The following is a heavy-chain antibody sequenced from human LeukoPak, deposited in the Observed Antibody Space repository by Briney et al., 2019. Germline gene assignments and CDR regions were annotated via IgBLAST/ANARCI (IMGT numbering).Heavy chain of an antibody. D-gene: IGHD2-15*01. CDR1: GFTFSSYG. V-gene: IGHV3-30*18. CDR2: ISYDGSNK. Sequence: GGSLRLSCAASGFTFSSYGMHWVRQAPGKGLEWVAVISYDGSNKYYADSVKGRFTISRDNSKNTLYLQMNSLRAEDTAVYYCAKDLLLGYCSGGSCYSLDYWGQGTLVTVSS. CDR3: AKDLLLGYCSGGSCYSLDY. J-gene: IGHJ4*02.